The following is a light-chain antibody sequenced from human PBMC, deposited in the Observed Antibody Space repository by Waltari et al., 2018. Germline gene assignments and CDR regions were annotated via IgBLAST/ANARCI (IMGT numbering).Light chain of an antibody. V-gene: IGLV1-44*01. CDR3: AAWDDSRGYV. CDR1: SSNIGSNT. J-gene: IGLJ1*01. Sequence: QSVLTQPPSASGTPGQRVTISCSGSSSNIGSNTVSWYQQLPDTAPKLLIYINTHRPSGAPARFSGSKSGTSASLAISGLQSEDEADYYCAAWDDSRGYVFGTGTKVTVL. CDR2: INT.